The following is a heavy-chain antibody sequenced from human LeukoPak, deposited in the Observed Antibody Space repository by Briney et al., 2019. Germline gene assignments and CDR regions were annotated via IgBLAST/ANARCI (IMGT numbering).Heavy chain of an antibody. CDR2: IIWNGGST. V-gene: IGHV3-20*04. CDR1: GLTFDDYG. CDR3: ARGRGITMIVVARDFDY. D-gene: IGHD3-22*01. J-gene: IGHJ4*02. Sequence: GGSLRLSGAASGLTFDDYGMSWFRQAPGKGLGWVSGIIWNGGSTGYADSVKGRFTISRDNAKNSLYLQMNSLRAEDTAVYYCARGRGITMIVVARDFDYWGQGTLVTVSS.